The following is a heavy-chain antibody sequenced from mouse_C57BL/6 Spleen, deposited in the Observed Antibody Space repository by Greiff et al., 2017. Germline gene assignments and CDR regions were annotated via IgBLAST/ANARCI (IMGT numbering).Heavy chain of an antibody. CDR1: GYAFSSYW. CDR3: ARRDYYGSSPDFDY. D-gene: IGHD1-1*01. J-gene: IGHJ2*01. V-gene: IGHV1-80*01. Sequence: VKLQESGAELVKPGASVKISCKASGYAFSSYWMNWVKQRPGKGLEWIGQIYPGDGDTNYNGKFKGKATLTADKSSSTAYMQLSSLTSEDSAVYFCARRDYYGSSPDFDYWGQGTTLTVSS. CDR2: IYPGDGDT.